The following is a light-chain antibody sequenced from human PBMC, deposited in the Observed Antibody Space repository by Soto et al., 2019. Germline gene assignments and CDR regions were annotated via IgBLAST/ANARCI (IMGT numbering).Light chain of an antibody. J-gene: IGKJ1*01. Sequence: XSVGDRVTITCRASQSISSWLAWYQQKPGKAPNLLIYKASSLESGVPSRFSGSGSGTEFTLTISSLQPDDFATYYCQQYNTYSWTFGQGTKVEIK. CDR3: QQYNTYSWT. CDR1: QSISSW. V-gene: IGKV1-5*03. CDR2: KAS.